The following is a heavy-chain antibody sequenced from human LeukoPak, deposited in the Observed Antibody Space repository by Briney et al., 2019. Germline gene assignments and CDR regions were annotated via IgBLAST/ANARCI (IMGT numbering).Heavy chain of an antibody. J-gene: IGHJ5*02. CDR3: AKFAGWWFDP. CDR2: ISADGGST. D-gene: IGHD6-19*01. Sequence: GGSLRLSCVASGLNFDDSAMHWVRQAPGKGLEWVSLISADGGSTFSADSVKGRFTISRDNAKNSLYLQMSSLRVEDTAVYYCAKFAGWWFDPWGQGTLVTVSS. V-gene: IGHV3-43*02. CDR1: GLNFDDSA.